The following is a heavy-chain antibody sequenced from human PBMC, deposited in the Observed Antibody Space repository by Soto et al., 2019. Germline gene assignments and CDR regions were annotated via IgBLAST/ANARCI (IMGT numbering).Heavy chain of an antibody. CDR1: GGTFSSDT. CDR3: ERDEDCSGGSCYSLGWYYYGMDV. CDR2: IIPIFATT. Sequence: SVKVAWKAAGGTFSSDTGSWVRQSPGQGLEWMGGIIPIFATTNYAQKLQGRVTMTTDTSTSTAYMELMRLRSDDTAVYYCERDEDCSGGSCYSLGWYYYGMDVWGQGTTVIVSS. V-gene: IGHV1-69*05. J-gene: IGHJ6*02. D-gene: IGHD2-15*01.